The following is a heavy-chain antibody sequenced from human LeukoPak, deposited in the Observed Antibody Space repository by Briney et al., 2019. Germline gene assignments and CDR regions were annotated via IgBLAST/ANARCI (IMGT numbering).Heavy chain of an antibody. CDR3: ARRIAAAGQGYFDY. Sequence: SVKVSCKASGGTFSSYAISWVRQAPGQGLEWMGGIIPIFGTANYAQKLQGRVTMTTDTSTSTAYMELRSLRSDDTAVYYCARRIAAAGQGYFDYWGQGTLVTVSS. D-gene: IGHD6-13*01. J-gene: IGHJ4*02. CDR2: IIPIFGTA. V-gene: IGHV1-69*05. CDR1: GGTFSSYA.